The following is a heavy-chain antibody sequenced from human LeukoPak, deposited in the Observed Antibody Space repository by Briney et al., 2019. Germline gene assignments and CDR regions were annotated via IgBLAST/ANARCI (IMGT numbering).Heavy chain of an antibody. Sequence: SETLSLTCTVSGGSISSYYWSWIRQPAGKGLEWIGRIYTSGSTNYNPSLKSRVTISVDTSKNQFSLKLSSVTAADTAVYYCARVLGSSVVAYYFDYWGQGTLVTVSS. D-gene: IGHD1-26*01. V-gene: IGHV4-4*07. CDR3: ARVLGSSVVAYYFDY. J-gene: IGHJ4*02. CDR1: GGSISSYY. CDR2: IYTSGST.